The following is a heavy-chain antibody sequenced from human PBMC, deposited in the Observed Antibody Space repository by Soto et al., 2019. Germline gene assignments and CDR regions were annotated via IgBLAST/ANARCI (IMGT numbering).Heavy chain of an antibody. J-gene: IGHJ4*02. CDR1: GFTFSAYA. Sequence: GGSLRLSCAASGFTFSAYAFHWVRQAPGKGLEWLSVISYDGRETHYADSVEGRFIISRDSSKKTAYLQMNSLRGDDTAVYFCATDPVAVTGSFIDSWGQGTLVTVS. CDR3: ATDPVAVTGSFIDS. V-gene: IGHV3-30-3*01. D-gene: IGHD2-21*02. CDR2: ISYDGRET.